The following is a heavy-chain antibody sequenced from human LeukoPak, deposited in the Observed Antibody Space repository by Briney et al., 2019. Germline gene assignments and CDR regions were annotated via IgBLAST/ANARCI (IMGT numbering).Heavy chain of an antibody. D-gene: IGHD3-22*01. V-gene: IGHV1-3*01. CDR2: INAGNGNT. CDR3: VRMFSGYYLYYFDY. CDR1: GYTFTSYA. Sequence: ASVKVSCKASGYTFTSYAMHWVRPAPGQRLEWMGWINAGNGNTKYSQKLQGRATMTTDTSTSTAYMELRSLRSDDTAVYYCVRMFSGYYLYYFDYWGQGTLVTVSS. J-gene: IGHJ4*02.